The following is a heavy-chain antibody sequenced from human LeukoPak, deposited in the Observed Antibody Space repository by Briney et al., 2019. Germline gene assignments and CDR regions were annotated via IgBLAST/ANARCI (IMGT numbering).Heavy chain of an antibody. CDR1: GDSVSSNSDA. CDR3: ARGALQLWLYYFDY. V-gene: IGHV6-1*01. CDR2: TYYRSKWYN. D-gene: IGHD5-18*01. Sequence: SQTLSLTCAISGDSVSSNSDAWNWIRQSPSRGLEWLGRTYYRSKWYNDYAVSVKSRITINPDTSKNQFSLKLSSVTAADTAVYYCARGALQLWLYYFDYWGQGTLVTVSS. J-gene: IGHJ4*02.